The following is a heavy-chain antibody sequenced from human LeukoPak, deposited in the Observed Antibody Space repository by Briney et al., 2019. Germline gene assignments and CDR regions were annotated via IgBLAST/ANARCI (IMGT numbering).Heavy chain of an antibody. CDR2: INHSGST. CDR1: GASISSYY. V-gene: IGHV4-34*01. Sequence: KSSETLSLTCTVSGASISSYYWSWIRQPPGKGLEWIGEINHSGSTNYNPSLKSRVTISVDTSKNQFSLKLSSVTAADTAVYYCARSSRGGIVVVPAATRTFDYWGQGTLVTVSS. D-gene: IGHD2-2*01. J-gene: IGHJ4*02. CDR3: ARSSRGGIVVVPAATRTFDY.